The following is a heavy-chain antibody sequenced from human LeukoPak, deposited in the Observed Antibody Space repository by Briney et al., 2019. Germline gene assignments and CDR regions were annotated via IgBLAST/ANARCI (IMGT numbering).Heavy chain of an antibody. J-gene: IGHJ3*02. V-gene: IGHV4-59*08. CDR3: ARRSDPAYYYGSGSPRDAFDI. Sequence: SETLSLTCTVSGGSISSYYWAWIRQPPGKGLEWLGYISYSGSTSYNPSLKSRVTISVDTSKNQFSLKLSSVTAADTAVYYCARRSDPAYYYGSGSPRDAFDIWGQGTMVTVSS. CDR2: ISYSGST. D-gene: IGHD3-10*01. CDR1: GGSISSYY.